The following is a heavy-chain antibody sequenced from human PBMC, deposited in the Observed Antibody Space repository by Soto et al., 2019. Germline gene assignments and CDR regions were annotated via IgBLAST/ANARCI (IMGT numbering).Heavy chain of an antibody. CDR2: IVVGSGNT. Sequence: QMQLVQSGPEVKKPGTSVKVSCKASGFTFTRSAVQWVRQARGQRLEWIGWIVVGSGNTNYAQKFQERVTITRDMSTSTASMELSSLRSEDTAVYYCASEGIVGATGWAWGQGTLVTVSS. J-gene: IGHJ5*02. V-gene: IGHV1-58*01. D-gene: IGHD1-26*01. CDR3: ASEGIVGATGWA. CDR1: GFTFTRSA.